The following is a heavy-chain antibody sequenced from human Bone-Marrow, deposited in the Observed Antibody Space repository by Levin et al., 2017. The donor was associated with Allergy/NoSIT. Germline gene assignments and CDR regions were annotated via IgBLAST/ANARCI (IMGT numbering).Heavy chain of an antibody. J-gene: IGHJ4*02. CDR1: GYTFTSYA. V-gene: IGHV7-4-1*02. Sequence: ASVKVSCKASGYTFTSYAMNWVRQAPGQGLEWMGWINTNTGNPTYAQGFTGRFVFSLDTSVSTAYLQISSLKAEDTAVYYCARELDDRIAARRDFDYWGQGTLVTVSS. CDR3: ARELDDRIAARRDFDY. CDR2: INTNTGNP. D-gene: IGHD6-6*01.